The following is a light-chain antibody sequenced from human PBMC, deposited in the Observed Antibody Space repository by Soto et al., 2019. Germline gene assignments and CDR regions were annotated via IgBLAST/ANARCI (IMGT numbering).Light chain of an antibody. J-gene: IGKJ1*01. V-gene: IGKV1-5*01. CDR1: QSISSW. CDR3: QQYYSYPPT. CDR2: HAS. Sequence: DIQMTQSPSTLSASVGDRVTMTFRGSQSISSWLAWYQPTPGKAPKLLIFHASSLESGVQSRFSGSGSGTDFTLTISCLQSEDFATYYCQQYYSYPPTFGQGTKVDI.